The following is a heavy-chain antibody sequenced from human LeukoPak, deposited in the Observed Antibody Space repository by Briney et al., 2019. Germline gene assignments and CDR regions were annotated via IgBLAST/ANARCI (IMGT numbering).Heavy chain of an antibody. D-gene: IGHD6-6*01. Sequence: ASVKVSCKASGYTFTSYAMNWVRQAPGQGLEWMGWINTNTGNPTYAQGFTGRFVFSLDTSVSTAYLQISSLKAEDTAVYYCARGGDLVRSSSFKILLENYFDYWGQGTLVTVSS. CDR1: GYTFTSYA. J-gene: IGHJ4*02. CDR2: INTNTGNP. V-gene: IGHV7-4-1*02. CDR3: ARGGDLVRSSSFKILLENYFDY.